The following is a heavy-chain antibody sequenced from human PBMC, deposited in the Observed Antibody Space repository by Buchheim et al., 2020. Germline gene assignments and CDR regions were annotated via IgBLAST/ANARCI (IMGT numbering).Heavy chain of an antibody. J-gene: IGHJ6*02. CDR1: GGSFSGYY. CDR3: ARVVAGYSSSWYRIYYYYGMDV. Sequence: QVQLQQWGAGLLKPSETLSLTCAVYGGSFSGYYWSWIRQPPGKVLEWIGEINNSGSTNYNPSLKRRVTISVDTSKNQFSLKLSSVTAADTAVYYCARVVAGYSSSWYRIYYYYGMDVWGQGTT. CDR2: INNSGST. D-gene: IGHD6-13*01. V-gene: IGHV4-34*01.